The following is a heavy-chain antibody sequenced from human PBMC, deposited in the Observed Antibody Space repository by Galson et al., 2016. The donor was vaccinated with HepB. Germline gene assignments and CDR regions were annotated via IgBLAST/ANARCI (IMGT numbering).Heavy chain of an antibody. CDR3: AREDPNIAVAALDY. D-gene: IGHD6-19*01. CDR2: IYRGGNT. V-gene: IGHV3-53*01. Sequence: SLRLSCAAFGFTFNNHAMTWVRQAPGKGLEWVSIIYRGGNTYYADSVRGRFTISRDNSKNTLYLQMNSLRAEDTAVYYCAREDPNIAVAALDYWGQGTLVTVSS. CDR1: GFTFNNHA. J-gene: IGHJ4*02.